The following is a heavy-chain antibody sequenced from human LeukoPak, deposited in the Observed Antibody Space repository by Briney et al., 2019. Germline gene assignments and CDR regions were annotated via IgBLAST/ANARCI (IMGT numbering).Heavy chain of an antibody. D-gene: IGHD5-24*01. V-gene: IGHV4-59*01. CDR3: ARERDGYNPAFDI. Sequence: PSETLSLTCSVSGGSISGYYWSWIRQPPGKGLEWIGYISDSGSTTYNPSLKSRVTMFVDTSNNQFSLNLSSVTAADTAVYYCARERDGYNPAFDIWGQGTMVTVSS. CDR2: ISDSGST. J-gene: IGHJ3*02. CDR1: GGSISGYY.